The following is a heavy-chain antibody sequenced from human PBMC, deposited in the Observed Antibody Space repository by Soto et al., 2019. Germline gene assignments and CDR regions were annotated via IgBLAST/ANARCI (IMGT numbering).Heavy chain of an antibody. CDR3: ARAYGDYVSDY. CDR2: IYYSGST. D-gene: IGHD4-17*01. V-gene: IGHV4-59*01. Sequence: QVQLQESGPGLVKPSETLSLTCTVSGGSISSYYWSWIRQPPGKGLEWIGYIYYSGSTNYNPSLTSRVTISVDTSKNQFSLRLSSVTAADTAVYYCARAYGDYVSDYWGQGTLVTVSS. J-gene: IGHJ4*02. CDR1: GGSISSYY.